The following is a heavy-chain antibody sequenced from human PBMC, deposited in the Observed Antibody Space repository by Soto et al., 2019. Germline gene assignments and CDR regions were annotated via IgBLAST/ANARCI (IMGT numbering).Heavy chain of an antibody. CDR2: ISGSGGST. Sequence: GGSLRLSCAASGFPFSSYPMSWVRQAPGKGLEWVSAISGSGGSTYYADSVKGRFTISRDNSENTLYLQMNSLRAEDTAVYYCAKDGVVPAAPDAFDIWGQGTMVTVS. CDR1: GFPFSSYP. CDR3: AKDGVVPAAPDAFDI. V-gene: IGHV3-23*01. J-gene: IGHJ3*02. D-gene: IGHD2-2*01.